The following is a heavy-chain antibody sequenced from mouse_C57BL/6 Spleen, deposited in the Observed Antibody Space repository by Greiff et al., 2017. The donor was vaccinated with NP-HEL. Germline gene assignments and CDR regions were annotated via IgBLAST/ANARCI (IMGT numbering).Heavy chain of an antibody. V-gene: IGHV3-6*01. CDR1: GYSITSGYY. Sequence: VQLQQSGPGLVKPSQSLSLTCSVTGYSITSGYYWNWIRQFPGNKLEWMGYISYDGSNNYNPSLKNRISITRDTSKNQFFLKLNSVTTEDTATYYCAMGLWFAYWGQGTLVTVSA. J-gene: IGHJ3*01. CDR3: AMGLWFAY. D-gene: IGHD3-1*01. CDR2: ISYDGSN.